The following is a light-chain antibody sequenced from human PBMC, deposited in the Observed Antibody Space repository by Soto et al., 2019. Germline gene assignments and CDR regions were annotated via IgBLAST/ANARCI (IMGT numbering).Light chain of an antibody. CDR3: SSFTSNTTVV. V-gene: IGLV2-14*01. J-gene: IGLJ2*01. Sequence: QSVLTQPASVSGSPGQSITISCTGISSDVGGYNFVSWYQQHPGKAPKLMIYEVSNRPSGISNRFSGSKSGNTASLTISGLQAEDEADYYCSSFTSNTTVVFGGGTQLTVL. CDR1: SSDVGGYNF. CDR2: EVS.